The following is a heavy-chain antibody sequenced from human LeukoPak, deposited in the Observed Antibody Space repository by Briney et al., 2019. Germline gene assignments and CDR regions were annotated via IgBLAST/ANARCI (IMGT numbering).Heavy chain of an antibody. J-gene: IGHJ4*02. Sequence: PSETLSLTCAVYGGSFSGYYWSWIRQPPGKGLEWIGEINHSGSTNYNPSLKSRVTISVDTSKNRFSLKLSSVTAADTAVYYCARVNLGRSPYYYDSSGYTAIPARGRKFDYWGQGTLVTVSS. CDR2: INHSGST. CDR3: ARVNLGRSPYYYDSSGYTAIPARGRKFDY. D-gene: IGHD3-22*01. CDR1: GGSFSGYY. V-gene: IGHV4-34*01.